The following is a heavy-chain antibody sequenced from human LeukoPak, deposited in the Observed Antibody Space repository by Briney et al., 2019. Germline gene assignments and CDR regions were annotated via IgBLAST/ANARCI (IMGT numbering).Heavy chain of an antibody. CDR1: GYTFTSYA. D-gene: IGHD5-18*01. V-gene: IGHV1-2*02. J-gene: IGHJ6*03. CDR3: ARGGDWIQLMYYYYYMDV. Sequence: ASVKVSCKASGYTFTSYAMNWVRQAPGQGLEWMGWINPNSGGTNYAQKFQGRVTMTRDTSISTAYMELSRLRSDDTAVYYCARGGDWIQLMYYYYYMDVWGKGTTVTISS. CDR2: INPNSGGT.